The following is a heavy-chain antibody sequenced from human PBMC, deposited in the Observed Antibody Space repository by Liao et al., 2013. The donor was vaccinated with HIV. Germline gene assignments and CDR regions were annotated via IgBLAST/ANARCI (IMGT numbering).Heavy chain of an antibody. CDR3: ARVVEFDYHLDYYYYYYMDV. CDR2: ISYSGST. CDR1: GGSINSVSSY. D-gene: IGHD3-9*01. Sequence: QVHLQESGPGLVKPSQTLSLTCSVSGGSINSVSSYWTWIRQPAGKGLEWIGYISYSGSTTYSPSLKSRVTISVDTSKKQLSLKLSSVTAADTAVYYCARVVEFDYHLDYYYYYYMDVWGKGTTVTVSS. J-gene: IGHJ6*03. V-gene: IGHV4-61*10.